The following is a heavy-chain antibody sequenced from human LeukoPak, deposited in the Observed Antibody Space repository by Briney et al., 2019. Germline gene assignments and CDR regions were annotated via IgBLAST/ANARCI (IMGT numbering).Heavy chain of an antibody. CDR3: ARDLGRDLNTILRGVIYTFDF. Sequence: GASVKVSCKSSGYTFTGNYMHWVRQAPGQRLEWNGCFNPKSGATNYAQKFQGRVTMTRDTSISTAYMELSRLRSDDTAVYYCARDLGRDLNTILRGVIYTFDFWGQGTLVTVSS. D-gene: IGHD3-10*01. J-gene: IGHJ4*02. CDR2: FNPKSGAT. V-gene: IGHV1-2*02. CDR1: GYTFTGNY.